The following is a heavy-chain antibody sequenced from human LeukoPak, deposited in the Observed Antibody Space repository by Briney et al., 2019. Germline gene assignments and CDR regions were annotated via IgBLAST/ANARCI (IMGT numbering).Heavy chain of an antibody. CDR1: GDSVSSNSAA. CDR3: ARGAARLTIFGVVILPIDY. CDR2: TYYRSKWSN. V-gene: IGHV6-1*01. Sequence: SQTLSLTCGISGDSVSSNSAAWNWIRQSPSRGLEWLGRTYYRSKWSNDYAVSMKSRIIIIPDTSKNQFSLQLNSVTPEDTAVYYCARGAARLTIFGVVILPIDYWGQGTLVTVSS. J-gene: IGHJ4*02. D-gene: IGHD3-3*01.